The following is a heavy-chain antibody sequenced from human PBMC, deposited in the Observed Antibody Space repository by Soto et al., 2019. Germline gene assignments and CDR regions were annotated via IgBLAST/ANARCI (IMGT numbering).Heavy chain of an antibody. J-gene: IGHJ4*02. CDR3: ARRYGYYFDY. V-gene: IGHV4-30-2*01. CDR2: IFHSGST. CDR1: GGSIRSGCYS. D-gene: IGHD3-9*01. Sequence: PSETLSLTCPVCGGSIRSGCYSWSWIRQPPGKGLEWIGYIFHSGSTYYNPSLKSRVTISVDRSKNQFSLKLSSVTAADTAVYYCARRYGYYFDYWGQGTLVTVSS.